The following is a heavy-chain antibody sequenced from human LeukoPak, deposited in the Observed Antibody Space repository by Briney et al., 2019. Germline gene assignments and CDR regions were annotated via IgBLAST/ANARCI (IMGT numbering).Heavy chain of an antibody. V-gene: IGHV3-20*04. Sequence: GGSLRLSCAASGFTFDNYGMSWVSQAPGKGLEWVSGINWNGGSTGYADSVKGRFTISRDNAKNSLYLQMNSLRAEDTALYYCARTTDLEMATIFDYWGQGTLVTVSS. CDR3: ARTTDLEMATIFDY. CDR1: GFTFDNYG. J-gene: IGHJ4*02. D-gene: IGHD5-24*01. CDR2: INWNGGST.